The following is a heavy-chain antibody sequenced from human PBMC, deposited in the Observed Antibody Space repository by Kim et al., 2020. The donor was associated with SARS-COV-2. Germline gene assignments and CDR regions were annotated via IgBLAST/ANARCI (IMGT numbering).Heavy chain of an antibody. V-gene: IGHV3-23*01. CDR3: AKGPKYSSSWYYFDY. D-gene: IGHD6-13*01. Sequence: SVKGRFTIAGDNSKNTLYLQMNSLRAEDTAVYYCAKGPKYSSSWYYFDYWGQGTLVTVSS. J-gene: IGHJ4*02.